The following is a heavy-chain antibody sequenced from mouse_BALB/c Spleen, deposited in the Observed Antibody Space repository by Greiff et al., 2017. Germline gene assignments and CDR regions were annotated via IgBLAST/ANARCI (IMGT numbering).Heavy chain of an antibody. CDR2: INPSNGGT. Sequence: QVQLQQSGAELVKPGASVKLSCKASGYTFTSYYMYGVKQRPGQGLEWIGEINPSNGGTNFNEKFKSKATLTVDKSSSTAYMQLSSLTSEDSAVYYCTIYYDYAMDYWGQGTSVTVSS. CDR3: TIYYDYAMDY. J-gene: IGHJ4*01. D-gene: IGHD2-4*01. V-gene: IGHV1S81*02. CDR1: GYTFTSYY.